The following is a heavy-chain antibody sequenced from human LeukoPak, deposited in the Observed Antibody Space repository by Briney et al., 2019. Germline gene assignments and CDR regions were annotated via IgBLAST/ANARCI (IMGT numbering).Heavy chain of an antibody. J-gene: IGHJ4*02. Sequence: SETLSLTCTVSGGLIGTSDDCWAWIRQPPGKGLEWIGSLSYSGNTYYNPSLKSRVTISGDRSTNHFSLKMTSMTAADTAVYYCSRHFDYWGQGILVTVSS. CDR1: GGLIGTSDDC. CDR2: LSYSGNT. V-gene: IGHV4-39*01. CDR3: SRHFDY.